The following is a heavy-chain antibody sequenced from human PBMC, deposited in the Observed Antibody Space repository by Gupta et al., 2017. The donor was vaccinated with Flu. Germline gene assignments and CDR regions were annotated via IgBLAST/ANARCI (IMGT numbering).Heavy chain of an antibody. D-gene: IGHD3-10*01. V-gene: IGHV3-11*01. CDR3: TKTEGMDS. Sequence: WVRQAAGKRLEWFSYVNGDGSSIMDADSVKGRYTISRDNSKNLVYLKMNSLRVDDTAGYYCTKTEGMDSWSRGTPVTVSP. J-gene: IGHJ4*02. CDR2: VNGDGSSI.